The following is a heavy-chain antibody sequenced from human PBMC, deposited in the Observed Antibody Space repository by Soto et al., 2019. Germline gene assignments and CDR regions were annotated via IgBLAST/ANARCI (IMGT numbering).Heavy chain of an antibody. CDR3: AAGKIQLWLAYYYGMDV. D-gene: IGHD5-18*01. CDR2: IVVGSGNT. V-gene: IGHV1-58*01. Sequence: QMQLVQSGPEVKKPGTSVKVSCKASGFTFTSSAVQWVRQARGQRLEWIGWIVVGSGNTNYAQKFQDRVTINRDMFTSTAYMELSSLRSEDTAVYYCAAGKIQLWLAYYYGMDVWGQGPTVTVSS. J-gene: IGHJ6*02. CDR1: GFTFTSSA.